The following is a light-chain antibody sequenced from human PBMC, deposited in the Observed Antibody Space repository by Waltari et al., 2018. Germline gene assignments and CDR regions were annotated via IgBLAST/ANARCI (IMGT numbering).Light chain of an antibody. J-gene: IGKJ1*01. Sequence: EIVLPQSPGTLSLSPGERATLSCRASQSISKYLAWYQQKPGQAPRLLIYHASSRAAGIPDRFSGSGSGTDFSLSISRLEPEDFVVYYCQHYESLPVTFGQGTKVEIK. V-gene: IGKV3-20*01. CDR1: QSISKY. CDR3: QHYESLPVT. CDR2: HAS.